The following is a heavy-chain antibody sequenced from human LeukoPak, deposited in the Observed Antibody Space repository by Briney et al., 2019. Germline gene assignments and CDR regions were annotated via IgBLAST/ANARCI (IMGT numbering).Heavy chain of an antibody. CDR1: GFTFSSYW. D-gene: IGHD5-24*01. CDR3: AGGRDVYRY. J-gene: IGHJ4*02. CDR2: IKQDGSEK. V-gene: IGHV3-7*01. Sequence: GGSLRLSCAASGFTFSSYWMTWVRQAPGKGLEWVANIKQDGSEKYYVDSVKGRFTISRDNAKNSLYLQMNSLRAEDAAVYYCAGGRDVYRYWGQGTLVTVSS.